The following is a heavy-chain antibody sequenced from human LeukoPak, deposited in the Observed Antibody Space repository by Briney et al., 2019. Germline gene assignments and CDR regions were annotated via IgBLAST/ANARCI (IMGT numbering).Heavy chain of an antibody. CDR2: IIPIFGTA. Sequence: GASVKVSCKASGGTFSSYAISWVRQAPGQGLEWMGGIIPIFGTANYAQKFQGRVTITADESTSTAYMELSSLRSEDTAVYYCASYGYSGGWYSYYYYMDVWGKGTTVTVSS. CDR1: GGTFSSYA. J-gene: IGHJ6*03. V-gene: IGHV1-69*13. D-gene: IGHD6-19*01. CDR3: ASYGYSGGWYSYYYYMDV.